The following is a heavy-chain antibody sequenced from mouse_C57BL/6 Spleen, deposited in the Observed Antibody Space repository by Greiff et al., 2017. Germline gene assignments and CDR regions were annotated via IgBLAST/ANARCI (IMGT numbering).Heavy chain of an antibody. Sequence: QFQLQQPGAELVKPGASVTMSCKASGYTFTSYWITWVKQRPGQGREWIGDIYPGSGSTNYNEKFKSKATLTVDTASSTAYMQLSSLTSEDSAVYYCARPTDGYYGYWGQGTLVTVSA. CDR1: GYTFTSYW. J-gene: IGHJ3*01. V-gene: IGHV1-55*01. D-gene: IGHD2-3*01. CDR3: ARPTDGYYGY. CDR2: IYPGSGST.